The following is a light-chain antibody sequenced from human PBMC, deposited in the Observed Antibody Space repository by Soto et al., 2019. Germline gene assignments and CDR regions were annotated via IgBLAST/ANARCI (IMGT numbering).Light chain of an antibody. CDR1: SSDVGGYNY. V-gene: IGLV2-14*01. CDR3: SSYTSSSTLEV. Sequence: QSALTQPVSVSGSPGQSITISCTGTSSDVGGYNYVSWYQQHPGKAPKLMIYDVSNRPSGVSNRFSGSKSGNTASLTISGLQAEDEADYYCSSYTSSSTLEVFGTGT. CDR2: DVS. J-gene: IGLJ1*01.